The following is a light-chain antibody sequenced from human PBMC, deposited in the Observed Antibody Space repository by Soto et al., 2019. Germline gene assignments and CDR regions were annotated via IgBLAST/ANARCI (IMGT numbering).Light chain of an antibody. Sequence: DIQMTQSPSSLSASVGDRVTITCRASQSISSYLNWYQQKPGKAPNLLMYTASNLQSGVPSRFSGSGSGTDFTLTISSLQPEDFATYFCQQADSFPQTFGQGTKVDIK. CDR3: QQADSFPQT. CDR2: TAS. J-gene: IGKJ1*01. V-gene: IGKV1-39*01. CDR1: QSISSY.